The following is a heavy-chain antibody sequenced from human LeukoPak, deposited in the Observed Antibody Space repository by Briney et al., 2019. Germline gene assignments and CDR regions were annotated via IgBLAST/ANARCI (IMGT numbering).Heavy chain of an antibody. V-gene: IGHV4-38-2*01. CDR2: IYHSGST. Sequence: PSETLSLTCAVSGYSISSGYYWGWIRQPPGKGLEWIGSIYHSGSTYYNPSLKSRVTISVDTSKNQFSLKLSSVTAADTAVYYCARQASGYSSGWYYFDYWGQGTLVTVSS. CDR1: GYSISSGYY. CDR3: ARQASGYSSGWYYFDY. D-gene: IGHD6-19*01. J-gene: IGHJ4*02.